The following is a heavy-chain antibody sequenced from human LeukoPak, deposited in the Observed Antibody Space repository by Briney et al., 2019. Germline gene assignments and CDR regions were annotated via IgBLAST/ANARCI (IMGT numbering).Heavy chain of an antibody. CDR1: GFTFSSSA. D-gene: IGHD1-26*01. J-gene: IGHJ3*02. CDR3: ARRRIVGSTDDAFDI. CDR2: ISASGGST. Sequence: PGGSLRLSCAASGFTFSSSAMSWVRQVPGKGLEWVSGISASGGSTYYADSVRGRFTISRDNSKNTLYVQMNSLRVEDTAIYYCARRRIVGSTDDAFDIWGQGTMVTLSS. V-gene: IGHV3-23*01.